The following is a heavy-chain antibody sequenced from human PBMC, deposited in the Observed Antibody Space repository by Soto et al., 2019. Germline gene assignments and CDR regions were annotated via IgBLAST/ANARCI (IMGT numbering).Heavy chain of an antibody. Sequence: GASVKVSCKASGGTFSSYTINWVRQAPGQGLEWMGRIIPILVVAVYAQKFQGRVTISADKSTSTAYMDLSSLGSEDTAFYYCARCYYNTSAGRDDAFDIWGQGTMVTVSS. CDR2: IIPILVVA. V-gene: IGHV1-69*02. J-gene: IGHJ3*02. CDR3: ARCYYNTSAGRDDAFDI. CDR1: GGTFSSYT. D-gene: IGHD3-9*01.